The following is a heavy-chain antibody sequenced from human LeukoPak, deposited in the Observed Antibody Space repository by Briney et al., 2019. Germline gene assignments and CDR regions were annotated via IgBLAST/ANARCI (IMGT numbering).Heavy chain of an antibody. CDR3: ARDGLPYYYDRNGYHLPHFDY. Sequence: GASVKVSCKASGYTFISYGISWVRQAPGQGLEWMGWISAYNGNTNYAQKLQGRVTMTTDTSTSTAYMELRSLRSDDTAIYYCARDGLPYYYDRNGYHLPHFDYWGQGTLVTASS. D-gene: IGHD3-22*01. CDR2: ISAYNGNT. J-gene: IGHJ4*02. V-gene: IGHV1-18*01. CDR1: GYTFISYG.